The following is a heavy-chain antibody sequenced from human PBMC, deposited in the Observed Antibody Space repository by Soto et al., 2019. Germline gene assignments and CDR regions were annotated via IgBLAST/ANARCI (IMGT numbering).Heavy chain of an antibody. CDR2: ISSSSSYI. CDR3: ARAEGYCSGGSCYNVIDAFDI. Sequence: GGSLRLSCAASGFTFSSYSMNWVRQAPGKGLEWVSSISSSSSYIYYADSVKGRLTISRDNAKNSLYLQMNSLRAEDTAVYYRARAEGYCSGGSCYNVIDAFDIWGQGTMVTVSS. J-gene: IGHJ3*02. CDR1: GFTFSSYS. D-gene: IGHD2-15*01. V-gene: IGHV3-21*01.